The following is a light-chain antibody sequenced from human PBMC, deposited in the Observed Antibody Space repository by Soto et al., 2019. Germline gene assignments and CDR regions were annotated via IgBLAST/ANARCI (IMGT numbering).Light chain of an antibody. Sequence: EIVMTQSPATLSVSPGERATLSCRASRSVSSNLAWYQQKPGQAPRLLIYGASTRATGIPARFSGSGSGTEFTLTISSLQSEDFAVYYCQQYNNWPLLTFGGGTKV. V-gene: IGKV3-15*01. CDR1: RSVSSN. J-gene: IGKJ4*01. CDR3: QQYNNWPLLT. CDR2: GAS.